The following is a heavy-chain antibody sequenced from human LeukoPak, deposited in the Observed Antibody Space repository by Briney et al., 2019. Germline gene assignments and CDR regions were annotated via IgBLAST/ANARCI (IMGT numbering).Heavy chain of an antibody. D-gene: IGHD3-9*01. CDR1: GFTFSSYD. J-gene: IGHJ6*04. CDR2: IGTAGDT. V-gene: IGHV3-13*01. Sequence: GGSLSLSCAASGFTFSSYDMHWVRQATGKGLEWVSAIGTAGDTYYPGSVKGRFTISRENAKNSLYLQMNSLRAGDTAVYYCARGLRYFDWSQMDVRGKGTTVTISS. CDR3: ARGLRYFDWSQMDV.